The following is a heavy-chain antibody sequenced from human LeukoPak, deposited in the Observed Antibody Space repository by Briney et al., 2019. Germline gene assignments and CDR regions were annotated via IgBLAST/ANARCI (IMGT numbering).Heavy chain of an antibody. V-gene: IGHV3-23*01. Sequence: GGSLRLSCAASGFTFSSYAMSWVRQAPGKGLEWVSAISGSGGSTYHADSVKGRFTISRDNSKTTLYLQMTSLRVEDTALYYCAKDWKYSRTSYQYYFDCWGHGTLVTVSS. J-gene: IGHJ4*01. CDR2: ISGSGGST. D-gene: IGHD1-26*01. CDR3: AKDWKYSRTSYQYYFDC. CDR1: GFTFSSYA.